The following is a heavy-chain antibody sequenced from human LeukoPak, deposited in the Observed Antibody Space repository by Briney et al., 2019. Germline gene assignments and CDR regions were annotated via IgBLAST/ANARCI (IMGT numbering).Heavy chain of an antibody. CDR2: ISYDGSNK. Sequence: GGSLRLSCAASGFTFSSYAMHWVRQAPGKGLEWVAVISYDGSNKYYADSVKGRFTISRDNSKNTLYLQMNSLRAEDTAVYYCARDGGVEMASHFDYWGQGTLVTVSS. CDR3: ARDGGVEMASHFDY. J-gene: IGHJ4*02. CDR1: GFTFSSYA. D-gene: IGHD5-24*01. V-gene: IGHV3-30*04.